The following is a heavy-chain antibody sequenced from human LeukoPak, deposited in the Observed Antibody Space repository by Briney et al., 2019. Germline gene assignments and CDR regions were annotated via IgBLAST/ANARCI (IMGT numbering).Heavy chain of an antibody. CDR3: ARESAFNI. CDR1: GFTFSTYE. CDR2: ISSSGGTI. V-gene: IGHV3-48*03. Sequence: TGGSLRLSCAASGFTFSTYEMNWVRQAPGKGLEWVSYISSSGGTIGYADSVKGRFAISRDNAKNSLYLQMNSLRAEDTAVYYCARESAFNIWGQGTMVTVSS. J-gene: IGHJ3*02.